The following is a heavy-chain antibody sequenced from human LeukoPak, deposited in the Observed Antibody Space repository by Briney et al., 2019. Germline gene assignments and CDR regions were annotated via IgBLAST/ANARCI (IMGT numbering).Heavy chain of an antibody. D-gene: IGHD3-16*01. CDR3: ARHAPNLGWFDP. CDR1: GGSISSGSYY. CDR2: INHIGNI. J-gene: IGHJ5*02. V-gene: IGHV4-39*01. Sequence: SQTLSLTCTVSGGSISSGSYYWSWIRQPPGKDLEWVGEINHIGNIRYTPSLRSRLTISLDTSKNQLSLKLTSVTAADTAIYYCARHAPNLGWFDPWGQGTLVTVSS.